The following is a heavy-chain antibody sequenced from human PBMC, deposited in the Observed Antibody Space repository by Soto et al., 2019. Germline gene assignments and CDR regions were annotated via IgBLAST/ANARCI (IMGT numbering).Heavy chain of an antibody. D-gene: IGHD3-10*01. CDR2: INSDGSST. CDR1: VFTFSSYW. Sequence: WCSLRLSCSASVFTFSSYWMHWLRQAPGKGLVWVSRINSDGSSTSYADSVKGRFTISRDNAKNTLYLQMNSLRAEDTAVYYCAREEYYYYYYGMDVWGQGTTVTVSS. CDR3: AREEYYYYYYGMDV. J-gene: IGHJ6*02. V-gene: IGHV3-74*01.